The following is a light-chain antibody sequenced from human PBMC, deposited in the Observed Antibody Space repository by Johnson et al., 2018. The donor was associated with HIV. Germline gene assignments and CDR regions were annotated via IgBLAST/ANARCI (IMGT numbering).Light chain of an antibody. CDR3: ASWDRSLTVGTV. J-gene: IGLJ1*01. V-gene: IGLV1-51*01. CDR2: DNN. CDR1: SSNIGNNY. Sequence: QSVLTQPPSVSAAPGQKVTISCSGSSSNIGNNYVSWYQQLPGTAPKLLIYDNNKRPSGIPARFSGSKSGTSATLGITGLQTGAEADYYCASWDRSLTVGTVLEPGNRVTVL.